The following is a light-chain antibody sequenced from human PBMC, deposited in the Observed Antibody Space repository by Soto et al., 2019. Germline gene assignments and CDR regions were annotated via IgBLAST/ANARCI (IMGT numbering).Light chain of an antibody. J-gene: IGLJ2*01. CDR3: QTWDSTVV. CDR2: QDS. V-gene: IGLV3-1*01. Sequence: SYELTQPPSASVSPGQTASITCSGDKLGDKYASWYQQKPGQSPVLVIYQDSKRPSGIPERFSGSNSGNTATLTISGTQAMDEADYYCQTWDSTVVFGGGTKLTVL. CDR1: KLGDKY.